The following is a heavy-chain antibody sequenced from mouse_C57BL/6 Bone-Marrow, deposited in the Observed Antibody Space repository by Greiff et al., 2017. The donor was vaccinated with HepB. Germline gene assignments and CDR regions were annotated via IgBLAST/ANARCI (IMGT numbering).Heavy chain of an antibody. CDR2: IWSDGST. CDR1: GFSLTSYG. Sequence: VKLQESGPGLVAPSQSLSITCTVSGFSLTSYGVHWVRQPPGKGLEWLVVIWSDGSTTYNSALKSRLSISKDNSKSQVFLKMNSLQTDDTAMYYCARHPGEDYAMDYWGQGTSVTVSS. CDR3: ARHPGEDYAMDY. J-gene: IGHJ4*01. V-gene: IGHV2-6-1*01.